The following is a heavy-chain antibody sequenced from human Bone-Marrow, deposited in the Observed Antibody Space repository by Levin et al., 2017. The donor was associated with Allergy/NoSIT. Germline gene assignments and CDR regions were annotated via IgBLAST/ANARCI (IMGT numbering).Heavy chain of an antibody. D-gene: IGHD3-3*01. CDR1: GYTFTDHH. V-gene: IGHV1-2*02. J-gene: IGHJ4*03. CDR3: TKASPSDSLWSGHFDL. Sequence: PGASVKVSCKPSGYTFTDHHILWVRQAPGQGFEWLAYIHPRHGATKSAQNFQGRLTVTWDTSNSTVYMDLSGLTSDDTAVYYCTKASPSDSLWSGHFDLWGQGTLVAVSS. CDR2: IHPRHGAT.